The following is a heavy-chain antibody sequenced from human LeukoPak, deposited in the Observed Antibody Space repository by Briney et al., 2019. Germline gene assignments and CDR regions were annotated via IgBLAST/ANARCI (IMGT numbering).Heavy chain of an antibody. CDR3: ARDQVVGSGSNSP. J-gene: IGHJ5*02. CDR1: GFTLSRLW. CDR2: ISTDVRST. V-gene: IGHV3-74*01. Sequence: GRSLRPSCEASGFTLSRLWMNWVRQAPRKGLVWFSRISTDVRSTNYAKSVEGRFTFSKDYAKNKLYLQLNSLRGEHTAIYYCARDQVVGSGSNSPWGQGTLVTVSS. D-gene: IGHD3-10*01.